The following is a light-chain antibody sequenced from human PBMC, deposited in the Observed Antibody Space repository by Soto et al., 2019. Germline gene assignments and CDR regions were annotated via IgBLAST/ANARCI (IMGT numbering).Light chain of an antibody. CDR3: SSYTSRSTQV. CDR2: DVS. Sequence: QSVLTQPASVSGSPGQSITISCTGTGSDVGGYNYVSWYQQHPGKAPKLMIYDVSNRPSGVSNRFSGSKSGNTASLTISGLQAEDEADYYCSSYTSRSTQVFGTGTKVTVL. V-gene: IGLV2-14*01. J-gene: IGLJ1*01. CDR1: GSDVGGYNY.